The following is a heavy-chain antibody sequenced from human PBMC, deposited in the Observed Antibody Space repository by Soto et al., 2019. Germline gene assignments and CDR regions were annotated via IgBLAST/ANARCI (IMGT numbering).Heavy chain of an antibody. CDR3: ARESEDLTSNFDY. CDR2: ISGSSGYT. Sequence: GGSLRLSCAASGFSFSDSYMSWVRQAPGKGLEWVAYISGSSGYTGYADSVKGRFTVSRDNAKNSVYLEMNSLSAEDTAVYYCARESEDLTSNFDYWGQGTLVTVSS. J-gene: IGHJ4*02. V-gene: IGHV3-11*06. CDR1: GFSFSDSY.